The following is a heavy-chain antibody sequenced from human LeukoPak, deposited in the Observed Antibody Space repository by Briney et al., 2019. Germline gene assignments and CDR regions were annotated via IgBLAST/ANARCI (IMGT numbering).Heavy chain of an antibody. V-gene: IGHV4-39*01. CDR1: GGSLSSSSYY. CDR2: ISYSGST. Sequence: SETLSLTCTVSGGSLSSSSYYWGGIRQPPGRGLGGFGGISYSGSTYYNPSLKSRVTISGNTSKSQFSPKLSSVAAAGTALYYCAIGWVPLAYWGQGTLVTVSS. D-gene: IGHD6-19*01. CDR3: AIGWVPLAY. J-gene: IGHJ4*02.